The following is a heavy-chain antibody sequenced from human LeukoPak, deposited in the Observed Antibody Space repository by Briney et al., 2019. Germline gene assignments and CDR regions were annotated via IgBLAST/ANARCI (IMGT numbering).Heavy chain of an antibody. CDR3: ARDGCSSTSCYLGWFDP. CDR1: GYTFTGYY. V-gene: IGHV1-2*02. D-gene: IGHD2-2*01. J-gene: IGHJ5*02. Sequence: ASVKVSCKASGYTFTGYYMHWVRQAPGQGLEWMGWINPNSGGTNYAQKFQGRVTMTRDTAISTAYMELSRLRSDDTAVYYCARDGCSSTSCYLGWFDPWGQGTLVTVSS. CDR2: INPNSGGT.